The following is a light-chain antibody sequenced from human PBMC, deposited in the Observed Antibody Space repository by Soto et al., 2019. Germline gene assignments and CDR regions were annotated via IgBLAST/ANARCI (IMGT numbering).Light chain of an antibody. Sequence: EIVMTQSPVTLSLSPGDRATPSCRASQSVASNVAWFQQKPGQPPRLLIYGASASATGIPARFSGSGSGTEFTLTISSLQSEDFAVYYCQQYNNWPRTFGQGTKVEIK. V-gene: IGKV3-15*01. CDR3: QQYNNWPRT. J-gene: IGKJ1*01. CDR1: QSVASN. CDR2: GAS.